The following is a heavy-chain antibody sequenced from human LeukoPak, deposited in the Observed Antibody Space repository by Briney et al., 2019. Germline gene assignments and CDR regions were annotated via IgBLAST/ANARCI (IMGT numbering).Heavy chain of an antibody. Sequence: PSETLSLTCTVSGGSISSSSYYWGWIRQPPGKGLEWIGSIYYSGSTYYNPSLKSRVTISVDTSKNQFSLKLSSVTAADTAVYYCARLSPPKQTYYYGSGSYLDYWGQGTLVTVSS. D-gene: IGHD3-10*01. CDR1: GGSISSSSYY. CDR3: ARLSPPKQTYYYGSGSYLDY. V-gene: IGHV4-39*01. CDR2: IYYSGST. J-gene: IGHJ4*02.